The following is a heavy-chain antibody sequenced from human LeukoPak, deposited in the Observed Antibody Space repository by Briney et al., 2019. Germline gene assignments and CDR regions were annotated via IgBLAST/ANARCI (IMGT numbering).Heavy chain of an antibody. Sequence: PSETLSLTCTVSGGSLSSSSYYWGWLRQPPGKGLEWIGSIYYSGSTYYNPSLKSRVTVSVDTSKNQSSVKLSSVTAADTAVYYCARAVPESRYNWNYGGWFFDYWGQGTLVTVSS. CDR3: ARAVPESRYNWNYGGWFFDY. J-gene: IGHJ4*02. V-gene: IGHV4-39*07. CDR1: GGSLSSSSYY. D-gene: IGHD1-7*01. CDR2: IYYSGST.